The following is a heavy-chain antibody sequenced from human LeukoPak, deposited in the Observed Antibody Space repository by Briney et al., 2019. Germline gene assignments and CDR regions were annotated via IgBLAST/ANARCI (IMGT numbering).Heavy chain of an antibody. J-gene: IGHJ4*02. D-gene: IGHD5-12*01. CDR3: SNSGYDKGGFDY. CDR1: GFTFSSYG. V-gene: IGHV3-30*18. Sequence: GGSLRLSCAASGFTFSSYGMHWVRQAPGKGLEWVAVISYDGGNKYYADSVKGRFTISRDNSKNTLYLQMNSLRAEDTAVYYCSNSGYDKGGFDYWGQGTLVTVSS. CDR2: ISYDGGNK.